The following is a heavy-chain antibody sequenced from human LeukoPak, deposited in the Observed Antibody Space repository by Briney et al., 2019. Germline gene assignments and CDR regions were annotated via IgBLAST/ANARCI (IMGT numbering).Heavy chain of an antibody. Sequence: GGSLRLSCAASGFTFDDYAMHWVRQASGKGLEWVSGITDSGRKTYYADSVKGRFSISRDNSKNTVYLQMSDLRAEDTAVYYCAKITKATTPNYWGQGTLVTVSS. CDR3: AKITKATTPNY. D-gene: IGHD4-17*01. V-gene: IGHV3-23*01. J-gene: IGHJ4*02. CDR1: GFTFDDYA. CDR2: ITDSGRKT.